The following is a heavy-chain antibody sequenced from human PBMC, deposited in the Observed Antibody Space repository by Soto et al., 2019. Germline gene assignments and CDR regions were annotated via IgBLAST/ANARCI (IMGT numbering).Heavy chain of an antibody. CDR2: INHSGST. Sequence: SETLSLTCAVYGGSFSGYYWSWIRQPPGKGLEWIGEINHSGSTNYNPSLKSRVTISVDTSKNQFSLKLSSVTAADTAVYYCARGVRSYYHYCMDVWGKGTTVTVSS. J-gene: IGHJ6*03. CDR3: ARGVRSYYHYCMDV. CDR1: GGSFSGYY. V-gene: IGHV4-34*01.